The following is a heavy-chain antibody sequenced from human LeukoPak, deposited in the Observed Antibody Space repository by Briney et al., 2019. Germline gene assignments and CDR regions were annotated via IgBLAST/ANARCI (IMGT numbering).Heavy chain of an antibody. V-gene: IGHV3-64D*06. CDR1: GFTFSTNA. CDR3: ARPGFYCSSTNCYFDY. D-gene: IGHD2-2*01. CDR2: ISHDGHTT. Sequence: GGSLRLSCSASGFTFSTNAMFWVRQAPGKRLEYVSVISHDGHTTYYADSVKGRFTISRDNSKNTLYLQMSSLRAEDMAVYYCARPGFYCSSTNCYFDYWGQGTLVTVSS. J-gene: IGHJ4*02.